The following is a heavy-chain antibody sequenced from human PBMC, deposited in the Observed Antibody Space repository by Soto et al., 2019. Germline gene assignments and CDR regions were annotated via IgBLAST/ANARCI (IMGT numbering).Heavy chain of an antibody. J-gene: IGHJ4*02. CDR3: ATLGKGRSTTTTEYY. CDR2: ISGSGGST. CDR1: GVTFSSYA. Sequence: EVQLLESGGGLVQPGGSLRLSCAASGVTFSSYAMSWVRQAPGTGLEWVSAISGSGGSTYYADSVKGRFTISRDNSKTTVYLQRNSLRAEDTAVYYCATLGKGRSTTTTEYYWGPGTLVTVSA. D-gene: IGHD1-1*01. V-gene: IGHV3-23*01.